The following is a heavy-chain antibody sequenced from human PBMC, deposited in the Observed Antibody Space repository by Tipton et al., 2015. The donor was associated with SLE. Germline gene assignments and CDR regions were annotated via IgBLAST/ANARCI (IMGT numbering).Heavy chain of an antibody. D-gene: IGHD4-11*01. V-gene: IGHV4-4*07. J-gene: IGHJ2*01. CDR1: GGSISSYY. CDR2: IYTNENT. Sequence: TLSLTCTVSGGSISSYYWSWIRQPAGGGLEWIGRIYTNENTNYNPSLKRRVTIAVDTSKNHFSLKLISVTAADTAVYYCAREFLNPVTTVHYYFDLWGRGTLVTVSS. CDR3: AREFLNPVTTVHYYFDL.